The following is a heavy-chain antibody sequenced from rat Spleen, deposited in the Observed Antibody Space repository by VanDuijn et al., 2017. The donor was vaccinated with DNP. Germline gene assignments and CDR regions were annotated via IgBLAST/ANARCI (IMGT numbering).Heavy chain of an antibody. CDR1: GFTFSDYY. J-gene: IGHJ2*01. V-gene: IGHV5-22*01. Sequence: EVQLVESGGGLVQPGRSLKLSCTASGFTFSDYYMAWIRQAPTKGLEWVAYISYDGGSNYYGDTVKGRFTISRANVKSTLYMQMNSLRSEDMAMYYCVRWYNTGYYFDYWGQGVRVTDTS. CDR2: ISYDGGSN. D-gene: IGHD4-3*01. CDR3: VRWYNTGYYFDY.